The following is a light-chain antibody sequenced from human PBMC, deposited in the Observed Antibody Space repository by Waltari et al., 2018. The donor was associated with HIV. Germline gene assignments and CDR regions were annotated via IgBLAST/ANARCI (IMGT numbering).Light chain of an antibody. CDR1: QSVNTY. CDR3: QQRSNWPPEIT. CDR2: DAS. V-gene: IGKV3-11*01. Sequence: EIVLTQSPATLSLSPGEIATLSCRASQSVNTYLAWYQQKPGQAPRLLIYDASNRATGIPARFSGSGSGTDFTLTISSLEPEDFAVYYCQQRSNWPPEITFGQGTRLEIK. J-gene: IGKJ5*01.